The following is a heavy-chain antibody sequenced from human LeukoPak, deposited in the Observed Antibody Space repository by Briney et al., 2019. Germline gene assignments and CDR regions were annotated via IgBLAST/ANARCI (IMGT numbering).Heavy chain of an antibody. CDR2: FDPEDGET. CDR1: GYTLTELS. Sequence: ASVKVSCKVSGYTLTELSMHWVRQAPGKGLEWMGGFDPEDGETIYAQKFQGRVTMTEDTSTDTAYMELSSLRSEDTAVYYCARGPYSSGWYLRNWYFDLWGRGTLVTVSS. D-gene: IGHD6-19*01. J-gene: IGHJ2*01. CDR3: ARGPYSSGWYLRNWYFDL. V-gene: IGHV1-24*01.